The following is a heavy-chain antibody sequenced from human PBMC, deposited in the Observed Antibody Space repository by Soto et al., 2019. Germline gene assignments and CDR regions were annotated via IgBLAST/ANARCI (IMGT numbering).Heavy chain of an antibody. Sequence: QLQLQESGPGLVKPSETLSLTCTVSGGSISSSSYYWGWIRQPPGKGLEWIGSIYYSGSTYYNPSLKSRVTISVDTSKNQFSLKLSSVTAADTAVYYCARHFYGEEGDVWFGELSTFFLYGMDVWGQGTTVTVSS. J-gene: IGHJ6*02. CDR2: IYYSGST. CDR3: ARHFYGEEGDVWFGELSTFFLYGMDV. V-gene: IGHV4-39*01. D-gene: IGHD3-10*01. CDR1: GGSISSSSYY.